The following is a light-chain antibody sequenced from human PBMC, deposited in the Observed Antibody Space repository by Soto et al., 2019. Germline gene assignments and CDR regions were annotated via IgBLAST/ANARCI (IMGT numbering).Light chain of an antibody. Sequence: IVLTQSPATLSLSPGERAALSCRASQSVSTSLAWYHHKPGQAPRLFIYDASKRAPGIPARFSGSGSGTDFTLTISILAPEDFAVYYCQVRDVWPSFGQGTKVDIK. J-gene: IGKJ1*01. CDR1: QSVSTS. V-gene: IGKV3-11*01. CDR3: QVRDVWPS. CDR2: DAS.